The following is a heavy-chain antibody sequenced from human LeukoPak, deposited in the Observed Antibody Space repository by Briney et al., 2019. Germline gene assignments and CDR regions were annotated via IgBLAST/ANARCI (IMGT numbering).Heavy chain of an antibody. V-gene: IGHV4-39*01. CDR2: IYYNGNT. CDR1: GGSISSSSYS. J-gene: IGHJ4*02. D-gene: IGHD6-25*01. Sequence: SETLSLTCTVSGGSISSSSYSWGWSRKPRGKGLEWIESIYYNGNTYYNPALNSRITISVDTSKNQFSLKLSSVTAGDTAIYYCARHLSGWPPRVTLPFEYWGQGTLVTASS. CDR3: ARHLSGWPPRVTLPFEY.